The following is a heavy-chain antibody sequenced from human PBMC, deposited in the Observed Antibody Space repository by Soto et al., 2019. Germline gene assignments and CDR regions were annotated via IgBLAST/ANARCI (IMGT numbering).Heavy chain of an antibody. CDR2: IYTSGST. CDR3: TRSPRSPYYYGSRSYYYFDY. Sequence: SETLSLTCTVSGGSISSYYWSWIRQPAGKGLEWIGRIYTSGSTNYNPSLNSRVTMSVDTSKIQFSLKLSSVTAADTTVYYCTRSPRSPYYYGSRSYYYFDYWGQGTLVTISS. V-gene: IGHV4-4*07. D-gene: IGHD3-10*01. J-gene: IGHJ4*02. CDR1: GGSISSYY.